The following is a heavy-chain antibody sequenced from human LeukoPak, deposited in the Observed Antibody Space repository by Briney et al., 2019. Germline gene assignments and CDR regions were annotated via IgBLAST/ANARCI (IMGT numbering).Heavy chain of an antibody. CDR1: RFTFSSYG. CDR2: ISYDGSNK. J-gene: IGHJ4*02. V-gene: IGHV3-30*18. Sequence: PGGSLRLSCAASRFTFSSYGMHWVRQAPGKGLEWVAVISYDGSNKYYADSVKGRFTISRDNSKNTLYLQMNSLRAEDTAVYYCAKNMGTTAFDYWGQGTLVTVSS. D-gene: IGHD4-11*01. CDR3: AKNMGTTAFDY.